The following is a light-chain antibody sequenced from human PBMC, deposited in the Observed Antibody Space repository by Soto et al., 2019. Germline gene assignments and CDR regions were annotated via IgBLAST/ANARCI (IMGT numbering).Light chain of an antibody. V-gene: IGKV3-20*01. J-gene: IGKJ3*01. CDR3: QQYGGSPST. Sequence: EIVLTQSPGTLSLSPGERATLSCRASQSVSVNSLAWYQQKGGQAPRLLIYAASTRTTGVPDRFSGTGSGTDFALTISRLETDDSAVYYCQQYGGSPSTCGPGTKVDIK. CDR1: QSVSVNS. CDR2: AAS.